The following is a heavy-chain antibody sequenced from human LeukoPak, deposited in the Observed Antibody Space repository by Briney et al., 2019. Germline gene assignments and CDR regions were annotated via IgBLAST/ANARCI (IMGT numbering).Heavy chain of an antibody. Sequence: SETLSLTCTVSGGSISSSSYYWGWIRQPPGKGLEWIGSIYYSGSTYYNPSLKSRVTISVDTSKNQFSLKLSSVTAADTAVYYCARQSDYVWGSYRPTTYYLDYWGQGTLVTVSS. J-gene: IGHJ4*02. V-gene: IGHV4-39*01. D-gene: IGHD3-16*02. CDR2: IYYSGST. CDR1: GGSISSSSYY. CDR3: ARQSDYVWGSYRPTTYYLDY.